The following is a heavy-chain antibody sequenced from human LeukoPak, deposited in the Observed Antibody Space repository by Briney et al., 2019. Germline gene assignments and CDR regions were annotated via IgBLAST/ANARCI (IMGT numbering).Heavy chain of an antibody. J-gene: IGHJ5*02. CDR2: IYYSGST. CDR1: GGSISSYY. V-gene: IGHV4-59*08. Sequence: SETLSLTCTVSGGSISSYYWSWIRQPPGKGLEWIGYIYYSGSTNYNPSLKSRVTISVDTSKNQFSLKLSSVTAADTAVYYCARPSTSSVRYNWFDPWSQGTLVTVSS. D-gene: IGHD2-2*01. CDR3: ARPSTSSVRYNWFDP.